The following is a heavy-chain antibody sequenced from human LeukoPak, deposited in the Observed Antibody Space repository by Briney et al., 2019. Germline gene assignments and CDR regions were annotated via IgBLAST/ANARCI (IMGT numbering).Heavy chain of an antibody. V-gene: IGHV3-21*01. D-gene: IGHD4-17*01. CDR2: ISSSSSYI. CDR3: ARDIEEDDYGLPFDY. Sequence: GGSLRLSCAASGFTFSSYSMNWVRQAPGEGLEWVSSISSSSSYIYYADSVKGRFTISRDNAKNSLYLQMNSLRAEDTAVYYCARDIEEDDYGLPFDYWGQGTLVTVSS. CDR1: GFTFSSYS. J-gene: IGHJ4*02.